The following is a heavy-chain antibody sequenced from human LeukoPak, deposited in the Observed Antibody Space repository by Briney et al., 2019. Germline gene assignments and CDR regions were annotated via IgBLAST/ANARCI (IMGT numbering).Heavy chain of an antibody. V-gene: IGHV4-59*01. CDR3: ARGGYGSLTFDY. CDR2: IYYSGTS. J-gene: IGHJ4*02. D-gene: IGHD3-10*01. CDR1: GGSISSYY. Sequence: SETLSLTCTVSGGSISSYYWSWVRQPPGKGLAWIGYIYYSGTSKYNSSLKSRVAISVDTSKNQFSLKLSSVTAADTAVYYCARGGYGSLTFDYWGQGTLVTVSS.